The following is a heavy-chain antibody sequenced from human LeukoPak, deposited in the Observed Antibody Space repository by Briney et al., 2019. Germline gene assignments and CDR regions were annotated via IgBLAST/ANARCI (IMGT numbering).Heavy chain of an antibody. V-gene: IGHV4-59*08. Sequence: SETLSLTCTVYGGSISSDYWNWLRQPPGKGLEWFGYLYYSGSTSSNSFLESRVTISLDTSKNQFSLNLSSVTAADTAMYYCARGRGYYDNKGPEIRAFDYGGQGTLVTVSS. CDR3: ARGRGYYDNKGPEIRAFDY. CDR2: LYYSGST. CDR1: GGSISSDY. J-gene: IGHJ4*02. D-gene: IGHD3-16*01.